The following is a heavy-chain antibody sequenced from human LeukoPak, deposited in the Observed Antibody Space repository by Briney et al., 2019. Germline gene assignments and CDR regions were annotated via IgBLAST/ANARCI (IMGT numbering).Heavy chain of an antibody. V-gene: IGHV4-38-2*02. Sequence: PSETLSLTCTVSGYSISSGYYWGWIRQPPGKGLEWIGSIYHSGSIYYNPSLKSRVTISVDTSKNQFSLKLSSVTAADTAVYYCARVYDSGSQAYFYYMDVWGKGTTVTISS. CDR2: IYHSGSI. CDR1: GYSISSGYY. J-gene: IGHJ6*03. D-gene: IGHD3-10*01. CDR3: ARVYDSGSQAYFYYMDV.